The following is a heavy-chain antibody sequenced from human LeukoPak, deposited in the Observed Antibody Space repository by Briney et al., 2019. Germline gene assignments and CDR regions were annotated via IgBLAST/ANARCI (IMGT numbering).Heavy chain of an antibody. V-gene: IGHV3-7*01. CDR1: GFTFSSYW. CDR2: IKQDGSEK. CDR3: AGPWYFYDI. D-gene: IGHD3-22*01. Sequence: PGRSLRLSCAASGFTFSSYWMSWVRQAPGKGLEWVANIKQDGSEKYYVDSVKGRFTISRDNAKNSLYLQMNSLRVEDTAVYYCAGPWYFYDIWGQGTLVTVSS. J-gene: IGHJ4*02.